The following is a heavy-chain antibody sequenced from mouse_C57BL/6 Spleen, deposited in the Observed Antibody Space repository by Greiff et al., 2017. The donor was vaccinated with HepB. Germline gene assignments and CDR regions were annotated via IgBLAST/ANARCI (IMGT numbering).Heavy chain of an antibody. CDR2: ISSGGDYI. J-gene: IGHJ2*01. Sequence: EVNVVESGEGLVKPGGSLKLSCAASGFTFSSYAMSWVRQTPEKRLEWVAYISSGGDYIYYADTVKGRFTISRDNARNTLYLQMSSLKSEDTAMYYCTREGILLSPFYFDYWGQGTTLTVSS. CDR1: GFTFSSYA. V-gene: IGHV5-9-1*02. CDR3: TREGILLSPFYFDY.